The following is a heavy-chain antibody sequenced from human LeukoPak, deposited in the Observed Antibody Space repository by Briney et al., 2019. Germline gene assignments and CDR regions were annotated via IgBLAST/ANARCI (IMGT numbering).Heavy chain of an antibody. Sequence: ASVKVSCKASGYAFTSYGISWVRQAPGQGLEWMGWISAYNGNTNYAQKLQGRVTMTTDTSTSTAYMELRSLRSDDTAVYYCARVGPGATIYGMDVWGQGTTVTVSS. J-gene: IGHJ6*02. CDR3: ARVGPGATIYGMDV. CDR2: ISAYNGNT. D-gene: IGHD5-12*01. CDR1: GYAFTSYG. V-gene: IGHV1-18*01.